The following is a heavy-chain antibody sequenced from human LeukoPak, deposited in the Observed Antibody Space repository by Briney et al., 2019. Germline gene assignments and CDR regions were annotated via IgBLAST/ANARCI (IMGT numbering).Heavy chain of an antibody. CDR2: INPNSGGT. Sequence: GASVKVSCKASGYTFTGYYMHWVRQAPGQGLEWMGWINPNSGGTNYAQKFQGRVTMTRDTSISTAYMELSRLRSDDTAVYYCARVRVAVAGTLDYWGQGNMVTVSS. V-gene: IGHV1-2*02. J-gene: IGHJ4*02. CDR3: ARVRVAVAGTLDY. D-gene: IGHD6-19*01. CDR1: GYTFTGYY.